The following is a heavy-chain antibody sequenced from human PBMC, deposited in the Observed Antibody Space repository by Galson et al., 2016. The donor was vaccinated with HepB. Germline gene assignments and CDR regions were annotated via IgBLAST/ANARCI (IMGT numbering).Heavy chain of an antibody. V-gene: IGHV3-7*04. J-gene: IGHJ3*02. CDR2: IKQDGSEK. CDR3: ARDSGYCSNIDCCVDAFDI. CDR1: GITVSSNF. Sequence: SLRLSCAGSGITVSSNFMSWVRQAPGKGLEWVANIKQDGSEKYYVDSVKSRFTISRDNAKNSLYLQMNSLRAEDTAVYYCARDSGYCSNIDCCVDAFDIWGQGTMVTVSS. D-gene: IGHD2-2*01.